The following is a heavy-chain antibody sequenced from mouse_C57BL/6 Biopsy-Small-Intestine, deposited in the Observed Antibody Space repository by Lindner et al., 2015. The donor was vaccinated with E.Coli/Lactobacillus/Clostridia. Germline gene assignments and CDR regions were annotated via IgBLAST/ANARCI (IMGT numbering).Heavy chain of an antibody. CDR1: GFTFNDYG. CDR3: ARPGYDNS. D-gene: IGHD2-3*01. Sequence: VQLQESGGGLVKPGGSLKLSCAASGFTFNDYGMHWVRQAPEKGLEWVAYISSGSSTIYYADTVKGRFTISRDNAKNTLFLQMTSLRSEDTAMYYCARPGYDNSWGQGTSVTVSS. V-gene: IGHV5-17*01. CDR2: ISSGSSTI. J-gene: IGHJ4*01.